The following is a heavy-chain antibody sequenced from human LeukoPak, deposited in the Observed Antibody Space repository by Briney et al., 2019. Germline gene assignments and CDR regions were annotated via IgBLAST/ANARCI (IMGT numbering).Heavy chain of an antibody. CDR2: INPNSGGT. CDR3: ARGVRGSLIRGAFDI. Sequence: ASVKVSCKASGYTFTGYYMHWVRQAPGQGLEWMGWINPNSGGTNYAQKFQGWVTMTRDTSISTAYMELSRLRSDDTAVYYCARGVRGSLIRGAFDIRGQGTMVTVSS. V-gene: IGHV1-2*04. CDR1: GYTFTGYY. D-gene: IGHD3-10*01. J-gene: IGHJ3*02.